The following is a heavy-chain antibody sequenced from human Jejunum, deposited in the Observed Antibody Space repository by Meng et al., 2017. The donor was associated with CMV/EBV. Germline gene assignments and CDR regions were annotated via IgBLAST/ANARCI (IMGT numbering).Heavy chain of an antibody. Sequence: GSFSLSNYYWGWIRQPPGKGLEWIESIHYSGNTYYNSSLKSRVTISIDTSKNQFSLNLSSVTAADTAVYFCARAVHGSGSSRRIGPWGQGTLVTVSS. CDR3: ARAVHGSGSSRRIGP. J-gene: IGHJ5*02. CDR2: IHYSGNT. V-gene: IGHV4-39*01. CDR1: GSFSLSNYY. D-gene: IGHD3-10*01.